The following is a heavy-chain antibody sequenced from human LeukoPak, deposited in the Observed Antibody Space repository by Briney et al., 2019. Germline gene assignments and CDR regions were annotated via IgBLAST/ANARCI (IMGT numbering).Heavy chain of an antibody. V-gene: IGHV3-7*05. CDR1: RFTFSNYW. CDR2: IKQDGSEK. D-gene: IGHD3-22*01. Sequence: GGSLILSCAASRFTFSNYWMSWVRQAPGKGLEWVANIKQDGSEKYYVDSVKGRFTISRDNAKNSLYLQMNSLRVDDTAVYYCARANYYYDSSGYSYWGQGTLVTVSS. CDR3: ARANYYYDSSGYSY. J-gene: IGHJ4*02.